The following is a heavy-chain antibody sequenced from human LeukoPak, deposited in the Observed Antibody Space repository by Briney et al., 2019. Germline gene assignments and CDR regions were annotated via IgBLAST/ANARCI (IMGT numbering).Heavy chain of an antibody. CDR1: GYTFTNYG. CDR3: ARNSPRDVAGRQFLPGVLSLLSQCDNCFDP. J-gene: IGHJ5*02. D-gene: IGHD7-27*01. V-gene: IGHV1-18*04. CDR2: INTYNGNT. Sequence: WASVKVSCKASGYTFTNYGISWVRQAPGQGLEWMGWINTYNGNTNYAQKFQGRVTMTTDTSTSTAYMELRSLSSDDTAVYYCARNSPRDVAGRQFLPGVLSLLSQCDNCFDPWGQGTLVSVSS.